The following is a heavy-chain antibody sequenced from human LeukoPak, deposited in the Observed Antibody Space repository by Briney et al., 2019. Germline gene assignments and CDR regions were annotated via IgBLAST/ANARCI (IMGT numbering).Heavy chain of an antibody. J-gene: IGHJ4*02. CDR3: SKNHSGSERYYLHFEN. CDR2: TSGSGGDT. CDR1: GFTFSNYV. V-gene: IGHV3-23*01. Sequence: PGGSLRLSCAASGFTFSNYVMSWVRQAPGKGLEWVSATSGSGGDTFYADSVKGRFTISRDNSKNTLYLQMNSLRGEDTALYYCSKNHSGSERYYLHFENWGQGTLGSVSS. D-gene: IGHD3-10*01.